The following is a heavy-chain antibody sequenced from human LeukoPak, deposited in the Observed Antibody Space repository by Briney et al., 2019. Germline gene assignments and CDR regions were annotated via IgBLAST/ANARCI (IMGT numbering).Heavy chain of an antibody. J-gene: IGHJ4*02. CDR1: GDSINREIW. CDR2: IHHGGST. CDR3: AREIPVFFASTLDS. Sequence: SETLSLTCAVSGDSINREIWWHCVRQPPGKGLEWIGEIHHGGSTYYRPSLRSRVTISVDKSRNHFSLEMNSVTAADTAVYYCAREIPVFFASTLDSWGQGILVTVSS. V-gene: IGHV4-4*02. D-gene: IGHD2-2*01.